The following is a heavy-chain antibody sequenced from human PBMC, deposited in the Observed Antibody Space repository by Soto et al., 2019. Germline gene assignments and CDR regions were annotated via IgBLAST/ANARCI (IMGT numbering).Heavy chain of an antibody. CDR2: ISAYNGDT. V-gene: IGHV1-18*01. D-gene: IGHD2-15*01. CDR1: GYTFTNYD. Sequence: ASVKVSCKASGYTFTNYDINWVRQAPGQGLEWMGWISAYNGDTNYAQKLQGRVTMTTDTSTSTAYMELRSLRSDDTAVYYCARSGLPDPVVVVGHTPFDPWGQGTLVTVLL. CDR3: ARSGLPDPVVVVGHTPFDP. J-gene: IGHJ5*02.